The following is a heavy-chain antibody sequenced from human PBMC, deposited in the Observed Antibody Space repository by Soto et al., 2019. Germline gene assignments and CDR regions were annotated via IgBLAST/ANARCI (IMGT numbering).Heavy chain of an antibody. D-gene: IGHD2-8*01. V-gene: IGHV3-23*01. J-gene: IGHJ4*02. CDR2: ISGSGGST. CDR1: GFTFSSYA. Sequence: EVQLLESGGGLVQPGGSLRLSCAASGFTFSSYAMSWVRQAPGKGLEWVSAISGSGGSTYYADSVKGRFTISRDNSKNTLYLQMNSLRAEDTAVYYCANGQDIVLMVYARYWGQGNLVTVSS. CDR3: ANGQDIVLMVYARY.